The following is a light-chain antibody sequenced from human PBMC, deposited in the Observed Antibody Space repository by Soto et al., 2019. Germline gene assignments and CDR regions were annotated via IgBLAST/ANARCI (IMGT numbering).Light chain of an antibody. V-gene: IGKV3-11*01. J-gene: IGKJ5*01. CDR1: QSVSSY. Sequence: EIVLTQSPATLSLSPGERATLSCRASQSVSSYLAWYQQKPGQAPRLLIYDASNRATGIPARFSGSGSGTDFTLTIGSLAPEDFAVYYFQQRSNWPPFTFGQGTRLRL. CDR3: QQRSNWPPFT. CDR2: DAS.